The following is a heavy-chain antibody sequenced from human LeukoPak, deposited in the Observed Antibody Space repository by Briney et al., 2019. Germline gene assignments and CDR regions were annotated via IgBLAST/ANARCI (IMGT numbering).Heavy chain of an antibody. Sequence: GASVKVSCKSSGYKFTDYYVHWLRQAPGQGLEWMGWINPISGGTVYAEKFQGRVTMTRDTSINTAYLEVSSLTSDDTAVYYCAGGRTDIVVVPATLRSYYFDYWGQGTLVTVSS. CDR1: GYKFTDYY. CDR2: INPISGGT. V-gene: IGHV1-2*02. D-gene: IGHD2-2*01. J-gene: IGHJ4*02. CDR3: AGGRTDIVVVPATLRSYYFDY.